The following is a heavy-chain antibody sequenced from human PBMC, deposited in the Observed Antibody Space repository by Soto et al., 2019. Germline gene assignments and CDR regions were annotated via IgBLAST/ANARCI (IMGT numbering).Heavy chain of an antibody. Sequence: GASVKVSCKASGGTFSSYAISWVRQAPLQGLEWMGGIIPIFGTANYAQKFQGRVTITADKSTSTAYMELSSLRSEDTAVYYCVRERVGTVRGGYYYYYGMEFWGQGTTVTLSS. J-gene: IGHJ6*01. D-gene: IGHD4-4*01. CDR1: GGTFSSYA. CDR2: IIPIFGTA. CDR3: VRERVGTVRGGYYYYYGMEF. V-gene: IGHV1-69*06.